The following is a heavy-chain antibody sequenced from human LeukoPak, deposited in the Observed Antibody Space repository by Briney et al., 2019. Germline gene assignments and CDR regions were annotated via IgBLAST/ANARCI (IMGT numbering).Heavy chain of an antibody. CDR1: GGSFSGYY. CDR2: INHSGST. V-gene: IGHV4-34*01. Sequence: SETLSLTCAVYGGSFSGYYWSWIRQPPGKGLEWIGEINHSGSTNYNPSLKSRVTISVDTSKNQFSLKLSSVTAADTAVYYCARGRYYYDSSGYQQYYYYGMDVWGQGTTVTVSS. D-gene: IGHD3-22*01. J-gene: IGHJ6*02. CDR3: ARGRYYYDSSGYQQYYYYGMDV.